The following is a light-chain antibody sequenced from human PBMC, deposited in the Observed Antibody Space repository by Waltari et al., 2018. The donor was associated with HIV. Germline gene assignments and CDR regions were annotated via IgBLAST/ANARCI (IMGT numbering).Light chain of an antibody. CDR2: SNN. J-gene: IGLJ2*01. CDR1: SSNIGSNP. V-gene: IGLV1-44*01. CDR3: AAWDDSLNGVV. Sequence: QSVLTQPPSASGTPGPRVTISCSGSSSNIGSNPVNWYQQLPGTAPKLLSYSNNQRPSGVADRFSGSKSGTSASLAISGLQSEDEADYYCAAWDDSLNGVVFGGGTKLTVL.